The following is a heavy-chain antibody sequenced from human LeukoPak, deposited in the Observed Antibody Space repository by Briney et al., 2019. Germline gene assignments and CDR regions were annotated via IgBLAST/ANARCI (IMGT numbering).Heavy chain of an antibody. J-gene: IGHJ5*02. Sequence: PSETLSLTCTVSGGSISSYYWSWIRQPPGKGLEWIGYIYYSGSTNYNPSLKSRVTISVDTSKNQFSLKLSSVTAADTAVYYCARAHGLWEPEASWFDPWGQGTLVTVSS. V-gene: IGHV4-59*01. D-gene: IGHD1-26*01. CDR1: GGSISSYY. CDR3: ARAHGLWEPEASWFDP. CDR2: IYYSGST.